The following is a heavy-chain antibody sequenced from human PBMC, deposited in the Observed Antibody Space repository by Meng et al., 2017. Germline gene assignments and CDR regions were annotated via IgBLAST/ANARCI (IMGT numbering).Heavy chain of an antibody. Sequence: GSLKISCAASGFTFSSYSMNWVRQAPGKGLEWVSSISSSSSYIYYADSVKGRFTISRDNAKNSLYLQMNSLRAEDTAVYYCARDGSPGYSSGWYDYWGQGTLVTVSS. CDR1: GFTFSSYS. D-gene: IGHD6-19*01. J-gene: IGHJ4*02. CDR2: ISSSSSYI. CDR3: ARDGSPGYSSGWYDY. V-gene: IGHV3-21*01.